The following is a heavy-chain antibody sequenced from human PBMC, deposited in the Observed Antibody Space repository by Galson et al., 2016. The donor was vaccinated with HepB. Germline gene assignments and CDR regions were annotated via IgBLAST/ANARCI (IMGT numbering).Heavy chain of an antibody. J-gene: IGHJ5*02. CDR3: AKDEYTIGWGPPWFDP. CDR1: GFTFSSTA. CDR2: ISYDGTKR. D-gene: IGHD3-10*01. V-gene: IGHV3-30*18. Sequence: SLRLSCAASGFTFSSTAMSWVRQAPGKGLEWVAVISYDGTKRSYGDSVRGRFTISRDNSKNTLYLEMNSPRAEDTAVYYCAKDEYTIGWGPPWFDPWGEGTLVTVSS.